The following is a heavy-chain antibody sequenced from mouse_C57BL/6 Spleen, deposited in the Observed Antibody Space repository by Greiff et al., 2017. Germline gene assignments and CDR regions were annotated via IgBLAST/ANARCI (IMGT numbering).Heavy chain of an antibody. Sequence: DVQLVESGGDLVKPGGSLKLSCAASGFTFSSYGMSWVRQTPDKRLEWVATISSGGSYTYYPDSVKGRFTISRDNAKNTLYLQMSSLKSEDTAMYYCARRGTTVVAPSYWYFDVWGTGTTVTVSS. CDR2: ISSGGSYT. D-gene: IGHD1-1*01. CDR3: ARRGTTVVAPSYWYFDV. CDR1: GFTFSSYG. V-gene: IGHV5-6*02. J-gene: IGHJ1*03.